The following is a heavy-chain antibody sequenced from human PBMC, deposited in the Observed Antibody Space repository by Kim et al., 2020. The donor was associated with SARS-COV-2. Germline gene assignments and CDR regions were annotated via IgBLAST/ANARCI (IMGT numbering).Heavy chain of an antibody. D-gene: IGHD3-10*01. J-gene: IGHJ1*01. V-gene: IGHV3-9*01. CDR3: AKDGSGSFN. Sequence: RIASAAPVKGRSTISRDNAKDSLYLQMNSLRAEDTALYYCAKDGSGSFNWGQGTLVTVSS. CDR2: RI.